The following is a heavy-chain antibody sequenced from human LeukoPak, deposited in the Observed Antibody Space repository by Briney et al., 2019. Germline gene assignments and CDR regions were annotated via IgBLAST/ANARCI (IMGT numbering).Heavy chain of an antibody. Sequence: PGGSLRLSCAASGFTFTSYAMNWVRQAPGKGLEWVSVIYSGGGNTYHADSVKGRFTISRDNSENTLYLQMNSLRAEDTAVYYCAGGGAAADTSDYWGRGALVTVSS. J-gene: IGHJ4*02. CDR3: AGGGAAADTSDY. V-gene: IGHV3-23*03. CDR1: GFTFTSYA. D-gene: IGHD6-13*01. CDR2: IYSGGGNT.